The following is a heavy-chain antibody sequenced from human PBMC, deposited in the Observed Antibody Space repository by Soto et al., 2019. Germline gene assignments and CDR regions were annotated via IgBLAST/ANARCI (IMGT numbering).Heavy chain of an antibody. V-gene: IGHV3-30*18. J-gene: IGHJ4*02. D-gene: IGHD3-22*01. CDR3: ANDLSEFGERLLLLPPFDY. Sequence: PGGSLRLSCAASGFTFSIYGMHWVRQAPGKGLEWVAVISYDGSNKYYADSVKGRFTISRDNSKNTLYLQMNSLRAEDTAVYYCANDLSEFGERLLLLPPFDYWGQGTLVTVSS. CDR2: ISYDGSNK. CDR1: GFTFSIYG.